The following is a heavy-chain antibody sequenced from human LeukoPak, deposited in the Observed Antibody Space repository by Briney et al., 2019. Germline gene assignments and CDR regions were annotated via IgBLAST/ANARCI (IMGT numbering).Heavy chain of an antibody. D-gene: IGHD4-17*01. CDR1: GGSISSGSYY. V-gene: IGHV4-61*02. CDR2: IYASGST. Sequence: SETLSLTCTVSGGSISSGSYYWSWIRQPAGKGLEWIVRIYASGSTNYNPSLKSRVTISVATSKNQFSLKLSSVTAADTAVYYCATGIYDYGDYDPYWYFDLWGRGTLVTVPS. CDR3: ATGIYDYGDYDPYWYFDL. J-gene: IGHJ2*01.